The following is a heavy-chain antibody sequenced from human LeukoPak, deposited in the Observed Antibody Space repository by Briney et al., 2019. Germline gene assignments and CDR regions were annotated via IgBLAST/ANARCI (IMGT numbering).Heavy chain of an antibody. D-gene: IGHD4-23*01. CDR3: ARDDYGGNSYPFDY. J-gene: IGHJ4*02. Sequence: SVKVSCKASGDTFSSYAISWVRQAPGQGLEWMGRIIPIFGIANYAQKFQGRVTITADKSTSTAYMELSSLRSEDTAVYYCARDDYGGNSYPFDYWGQGTLVTVSS. V-gene: IGHV1-69*04. CDR1: GDTFSSYA. CDR2: IIPIFGIA.